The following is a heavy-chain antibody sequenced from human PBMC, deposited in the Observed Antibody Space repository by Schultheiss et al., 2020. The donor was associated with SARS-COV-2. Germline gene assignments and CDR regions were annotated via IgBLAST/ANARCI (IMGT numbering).Heavy chain of an antibody. CDR1: GFTFSSYW. J-gene: IGHJ6*03. Sequence: GGSLRLSCAASGFTFSSYWMNWVRQAPGKGLEWVANIKQDGSEKYYVDSVKGRFTISRDNAKNSLYLQMNSLRAEDTAVYYCARVTVSFDFWSGYRYYYYMDVWGKGTTVTVSS. D-gene: IGHD3-3*01. CDR3: ARVTVSFDFWSGYRYYYYMDV. V-gene: IGHV3-7*05. CDR2: IKQDGSEK.